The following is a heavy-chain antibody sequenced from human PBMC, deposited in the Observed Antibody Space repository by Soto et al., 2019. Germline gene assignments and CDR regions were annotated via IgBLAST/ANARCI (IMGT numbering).Heavy chain of an antibody. V-gene: IGHV3-64*01. CDR3: ARDGAYGDYAFDI. CDR2: ISSNGGST. J-gene: IGHJ3*02. Sequence: GGSLRLSCAASGFTFSSYAMHWVRQAPGKGLEYVSAISSNGGSTYYANSVKGRFTISRDNSKNTLYLQMGSLRAEDMAVYYCARDGAYGDYAFDIWGQGTMVTVSS. CDR1: GFTFSSYA. D-gene: IGHD4-17*01.